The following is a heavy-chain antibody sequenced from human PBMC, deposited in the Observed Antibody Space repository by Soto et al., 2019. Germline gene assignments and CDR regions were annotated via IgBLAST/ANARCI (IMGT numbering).Heavy chain of an antibody. Sequence: ASVKVSCKASGYTFTSYGISWVRQAPGQGLEWMGWISAYNGNTNYAQKLQGRVTMTTDTSTSTAYMELRSLRSDDTAVYYCARDAYYDILTGYDDDWGQRTLVTVSS. D-gene: IGHD3-9*01. CDR1: GYTFTSYG. V-gene: IGHV1-18*01. CDR2: ISAYNGNT. CDR3: ARDAYYDILTGYDDD. J-gene: IGHJ4*02.